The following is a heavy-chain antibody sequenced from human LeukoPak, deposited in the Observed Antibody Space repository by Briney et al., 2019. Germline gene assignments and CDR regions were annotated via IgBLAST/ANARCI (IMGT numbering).Heavy chain of an antibody. V-gene: IGHV4-61*01. D-gene: IGHD2-2*01. CDR1: GGSVSSDTYY. CDR3: ARGGGRYCSSTSCHLDY. Sequence: PSETLSLTCIVSGGSVSSDTYYWSWIRQPPGKGLEWNGYIYYSGSTNYNPSLKSRVTISVDTSKNQFSLRLSSVTAADTAVYYCARGGGRYCSSTSCHLDYWGQGTLVTVYS. CDR2: IYYSGST. J-gene: IGHJ4*02.